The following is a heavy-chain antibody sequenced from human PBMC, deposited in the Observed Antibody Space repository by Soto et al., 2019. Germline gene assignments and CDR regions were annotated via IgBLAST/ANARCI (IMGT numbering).Heavy chain of an antibody. V-gene: IGHV1-69*12. Sequence: QVQLVQSGAEVKKPGSSVKVSCKASGGTFSSYAISWVRQAPGQGLEWMGGIIPIFGTANYAQKFQGRVTITADESTSTAYMELSSLRSEATAVYYCARPSIVVVTATPLYYYGMDVWGQGTTVTVSS. CDR1: GGTFSSYA. D-gene: IGHD2-21*02. CDR2: IIPIFGTA. CDR3: ARPSIVVVTATPLYYYGMDV. J-gene: IGHJ6*02.